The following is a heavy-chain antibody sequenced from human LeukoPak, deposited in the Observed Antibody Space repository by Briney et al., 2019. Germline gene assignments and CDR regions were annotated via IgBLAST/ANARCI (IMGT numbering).Heavy chain of an antibody. J-gene: IGHJ5*02. Sequence: ASVKVSCKASGYTFTSYDINWVRQATGQGLEWMGWMNPNSGNTGYAQKFQGRVTMTRNTSISTAYMELSSLRSEDTAVYYCARGEELRYFDRLSIGDNWFDPWGQGTLVTVSS. CDR2: MNPNSGNT. V-gene: IGHV1-8*01. D-gene: IGHD3-9*01. CDR3: ARGEELRYFDRLSIGDNWFDP. CDR1: GYTFTSYD.